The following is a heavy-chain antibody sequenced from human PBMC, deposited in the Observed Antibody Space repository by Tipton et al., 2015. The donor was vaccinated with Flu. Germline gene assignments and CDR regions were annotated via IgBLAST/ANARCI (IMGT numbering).Heavy chain of an antibody. D-gene: IGHD1-26*01. J-gene: IGHJ4*02. V-gene: IGHV4-4*07. Sequence: LRLSCTVSGGSVSSDYWSWIRQPAGKGLEWIGRIYSSGSTNYNPSLKSRVTMSQDTSKNQFSLKLTSVTAADTAVYYCVRCMSGSYCHCFDFWGQGTLVTVSS. CDR3: VRCMSGSYCHCFDF. CDR1: GGSVSSDY. CDR2: IYSSGST.